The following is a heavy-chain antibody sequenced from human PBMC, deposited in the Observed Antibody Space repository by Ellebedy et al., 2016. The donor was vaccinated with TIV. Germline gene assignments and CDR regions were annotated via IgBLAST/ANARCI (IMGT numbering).Heavy chain of an antibody. V-gene: IGHV3-30-3*01. D-gene: IGHD1-26*01. CDR1: GFTFSNYA. Sequence: GGSLRLSCAASGFTFSNYAMHWVRQAPGKGLEWVAVISYDGNNKYYAESGKGQFTISRDNAKNSLYLQMNSLRAEDTAVYYCARDLWELLPGDPWGQGTLVTVSS. CDR3: ARDLWELLPGDP. CDR2: ISYDGNNK. J-gene: IGHJ5*02.